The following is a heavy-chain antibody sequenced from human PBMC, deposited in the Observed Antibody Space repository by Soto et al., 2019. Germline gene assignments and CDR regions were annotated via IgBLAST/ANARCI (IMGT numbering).Heavy chain of an antibody. V-gene: IGHV4-59*01. CDR3: ARDDIVVNWFDP. J-gene: IGHJ5*02. D-gene: IGHD2-2*01. CDR2: IYCSYRN. Sequence: NPSETLSLTCTVTGRSSSSYYLPWIRQPPGNGLEWIGYIYCSYRNYYIPSLKSRVTISVDTSKNQFSLKLRSVTAADTAVYYCARDDIVVNWFDPWGQGTLVTVLL. CDR1: GRSSSSYY.